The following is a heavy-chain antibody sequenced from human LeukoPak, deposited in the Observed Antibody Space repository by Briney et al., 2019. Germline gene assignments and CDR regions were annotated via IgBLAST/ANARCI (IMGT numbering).Heavy chain of an antibody. CDR1: GGSISSSSYY. CDR3: ARARIAAAGTKKYYFDY. J-gene: IGHJ4*02. Sequence: PSETLSLTCTVSGGSISSSSYYWGWIRQPPGKGLEWIGSIYYSGSTNYNPSLKSRVTISVDTSKNQFSLKLSSVTAADTAVYYCARARIAAAGTKKYYFDYWGQGTLVTVSS. CDR2: IYYSGST. V-gene: IGHV4-39*07. D-gene: IGHD6-13*01.